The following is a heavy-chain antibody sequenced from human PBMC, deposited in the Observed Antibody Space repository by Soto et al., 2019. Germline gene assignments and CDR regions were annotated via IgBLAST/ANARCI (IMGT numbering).Heavy chain of an antibody. Sequence: PGGSLRLSCAGSGFTFRSYGLHWVRQSPGKGLEWVAVVSGGGETTYYADSVKGRSTISRDNSKNMMYMQMDSLRPEDTAVYYCAKEADIVIGPVAGPVAFSFDLWGQGT. CDR1: GFTFRSYG. CDR3: AKEADIVIGPVAGPVAFSFDL. CDR2: VSGGGETT. D-gene: IGHD2-2*01. V-gene: IGHV3-30*18. J-gene: IGHJ4*02.